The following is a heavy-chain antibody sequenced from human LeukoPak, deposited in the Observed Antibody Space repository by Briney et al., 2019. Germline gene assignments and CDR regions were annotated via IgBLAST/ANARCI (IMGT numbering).Heavy chain of an antibody. Sequence: ASVKVSCKASGYTFTSYYMHWVRQAPGQGLEWMGIINPSGGSTSYAQKFQGRVTMTRDTSTSTVYMELSSLRSEDTAVYYCARPHSSGYYYARAPFDYWGQGTLVTVSS. D-gene: IGHD3-22*01. V-gene: IGHV1-46*01. CDR2: INPSGGST. CDR1: GYTFTSYY. CDR3: ARPHSSGYYYARAPFDY. J-gene: IGHJ4*02.